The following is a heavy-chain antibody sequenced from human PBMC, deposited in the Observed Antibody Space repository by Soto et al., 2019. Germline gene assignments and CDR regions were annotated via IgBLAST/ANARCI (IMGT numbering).Heavy chain of an antibody. CDR3: AKDPVLVAAPPEGMDV. Sequence: GGSLRLSCAASGFTFSSYGMHWVRQAPGKGLEWVAVISYDGSNKYYADSVKGRFTISRDNSKNTLYLQMNSLRAEDTAVYYCAKDPVLVAAPPEGMDVWGQGTTVTVSS. J-gene: IGHJ6*02. CDR2: ISYDGSNK. V-gene: IGHV3-30*18. CDR1: GFTFSSYG. D-gene: IGHD6-6*01.